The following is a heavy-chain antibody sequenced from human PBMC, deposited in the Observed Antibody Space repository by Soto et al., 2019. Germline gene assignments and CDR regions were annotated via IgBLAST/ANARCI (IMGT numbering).Heavy chain of an antibody. CDR2: ISAYNGNT. CDR1: GYTFTSYG. CDR3: ARDEKRYIVVVPAAPPGYY. Sequence: ASVKVSCKASGYTFTSYGISWVRQAPGQGLEWMGWISAYNGNTNYAQKLQGRVTMTTDTSTSTAYMELRSLRSDDTAVYYCARDEKRYIVVVPAAPPGYYWGQGTLVTVSS. J-gene: IGHJ4*02. V-gene: IGHV1-18*01. D-gene: IGHD2-2*01.